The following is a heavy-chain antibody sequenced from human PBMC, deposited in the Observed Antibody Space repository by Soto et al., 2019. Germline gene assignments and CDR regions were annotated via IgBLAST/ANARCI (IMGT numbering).Heavy chain of an antibody. CDR3: ARVGYSSTGTTFHYHGLDV. J-gene: IGHJ6*02. Sequence: RASVKVSCKASGYNFTSHYMHWVRQAPGQGLESMGIIYPRGGTTIYAQKFQGRVTMTRDTSTHTFYMELSSLRSEDTAMYYCARVGYSSTGTTFHYHGLDVWGQGTTVTAP. CDR1: GYNFTSHY. V-gene: IGHV1-46*01. D-gene: IGHD3-22*01. CDR2: IYPRGGTT.